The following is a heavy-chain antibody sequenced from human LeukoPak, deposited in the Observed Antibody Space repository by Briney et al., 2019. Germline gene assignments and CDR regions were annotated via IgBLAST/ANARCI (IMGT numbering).Heavy chain of an antibody. CDR3: AKDRVVVVTAPTNWFDP. J-gene: IGHJ5*02. D-gene: IGHD2-21*02. V-gene: IGHV3-23*01. CDR2: ISGSGGST. CDR1: GFTFSSYA. Sequence: GGSLRLSCAASGFTFSSYAMSWVRQAPGKGLEWASAISGSGGSTYYADSVKGRFTISRDNSKNTLYLQMNSLRAEDTAVYYCAKDRVVVVTAPTNWFDPWGQGTLVTVSS.